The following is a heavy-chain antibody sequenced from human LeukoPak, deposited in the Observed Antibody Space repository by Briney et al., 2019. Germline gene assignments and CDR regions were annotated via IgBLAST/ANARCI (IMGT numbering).Heavy chain of an antibody. D-gene: IGHD1/OR15-1a*01. CDR2: INNDGSIT. V-gene: IGHV3-74*01. Sequence: GGSLRLSCAASEFTISRYWMHWVRQAPGKGLVWVSNINNDGSITTYADSVKGRFTTSRDNVKNTLFLQMNSLGAEDTALYYRARGWNTTPRSGFDIWGLGTMVTVSS. CDR3: ARGWNTTPRSGFDI. J-gene: IGHJ3*02. CDR1: EFTISRYW.